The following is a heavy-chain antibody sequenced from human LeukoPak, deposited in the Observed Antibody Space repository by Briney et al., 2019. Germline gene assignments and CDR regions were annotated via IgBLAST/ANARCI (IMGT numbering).Heavy chain of an antibody. J-gene: IGHJ4*02. CDR2: ITWNSVSI. V-gene: IGHV3-9*01. D-gene: IGHD6-19*01. CDR3: AKGLAVSGEDY. CDR1: GIIFGDYA. Sequence: PGGSLRLSCAASGIIFGDYAMHWVRQAPGKGLEWVSGITWNSVSIGYADSVKGRFTISRDNAKNSLYLQMSSLRAEDTAFYYCAKGLAVSGEDYWGQGTLVTVSS.